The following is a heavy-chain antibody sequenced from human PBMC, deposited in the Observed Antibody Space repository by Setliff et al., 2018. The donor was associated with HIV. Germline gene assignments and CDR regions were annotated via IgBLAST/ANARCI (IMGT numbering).Heavy chain of an antibody. D-gene: IGHD3-22*01. J-gene: IGHJ6*03. CDR3: ARARTDYYDRRRRSHYYIDV. CDR1: GYTFSNYD. Sequence: GASVKVSCKPSGYTFSNYDINWVQQAAGQGLEWMGWMNPDSRNTGYAQRFEGRVTLTWDTSISTAYLELNHLKSDDTAVYYCARARTDYYDRRRRSHYYIDVWARGATVTVS. V-gene: IGHV1-8*02. CDR2: MNPDSRNT.